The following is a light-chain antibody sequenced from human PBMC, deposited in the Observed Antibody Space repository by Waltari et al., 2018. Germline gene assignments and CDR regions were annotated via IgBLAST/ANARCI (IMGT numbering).Light chain of an antibody. Sequence: DIQMTQSPSSLSASVGDRVTITCRASENVNTYLNWYQQKMGRAPKVLIYKASTLQSGVPSRFSGSGSGTDYTFTISSLQSEDAATYDCQHGYGIPYTFGQGTRVEIK. CDR2: KAS. V-gene: IGKV1-39*02. J-gene: IGKJ2*01. CDR1: ENVNTY. CDR3: QHGYGIPYT.